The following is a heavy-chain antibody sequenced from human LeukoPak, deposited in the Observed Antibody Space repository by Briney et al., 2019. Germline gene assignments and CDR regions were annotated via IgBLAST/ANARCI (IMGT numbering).Heavy chain of an antibody. Sequence: SQTLSLTCAISGDSVSSNGAAWNWIRQSPSRGLEWLGRTYYRSKWYNDYALSVKSRITINPDTSKNQFSLQLNSVTPEDTAVYYCARQKAEAWGDVFDIWGQGTMVTVSS. D-gene: IGHD1-26*01. J-gene: IGHJ3*02. CDR2: TYYRSKWYN. CDR3: ARQKAEAWGDVFDI. CDR1: GDSVSSNGAA. V-gene: IGHV6-1*01.